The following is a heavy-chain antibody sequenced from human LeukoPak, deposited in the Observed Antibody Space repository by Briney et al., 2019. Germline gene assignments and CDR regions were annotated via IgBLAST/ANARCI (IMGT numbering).Heavy chain of an antibody. D-gene: IGHD3-10*01. CDR2: ISSNSLHI. J-gene: IGHJ4*02. Sequence: GGSLRLSCAASGFTFSDQSMNWVRQAPGKGLEWVSSISSNSLHIFYADSVKGRFTISRDNAKNSLYLQMNSLRAEDTAVYYCATLKGFTHSGSYFNELDYWGQGTLVTVSS. CDR3: ATLKGFTHSGSYFNELDY. CDR1: GFTFSDQS. V-gene: IGHV3-21*04.